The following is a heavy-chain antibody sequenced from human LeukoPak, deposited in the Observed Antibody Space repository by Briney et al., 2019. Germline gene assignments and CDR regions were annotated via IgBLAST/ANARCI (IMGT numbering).Heavy chain of an antibody. CDR1: GFTFSSYA. Sequence: GGSLRLSCAASGFTFSSYAMHWVRQAPGKGLEWVAVISYDGSNKYYADSVKGRFTISRDDPRNTLWLQMNSLRAEDTALYDCFDFWGRGTLVTVSS. J-gene: IGHJ4*02. V-gene: IGHV3-30*04. CDR3: FDF. CDR2: ISYDGSNK.